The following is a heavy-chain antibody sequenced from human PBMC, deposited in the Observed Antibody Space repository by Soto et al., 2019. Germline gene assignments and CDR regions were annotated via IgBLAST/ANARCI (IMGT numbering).Heavy chain of an antibody. CDR1: GFTFSSYA. J-gene: IGHJ6*02. V-gene: IGHV3-23*01. CDR3: AKDSSSYCSSTSCYPYYYYGMDV. D-gene: IGHD2-2*01. Sequence: GGSLRLSCAASGFTFSSYAMSWVRQAPGKGLEWVSAISGSGGSTYYADSVKGRFTISRDNSKNTLYPQMNSLRAEDTAVYYCAKDSSSYCSSTSCYPYYYYGMDVWGQGTTVTVSS. CDR2: ISGSGGST.